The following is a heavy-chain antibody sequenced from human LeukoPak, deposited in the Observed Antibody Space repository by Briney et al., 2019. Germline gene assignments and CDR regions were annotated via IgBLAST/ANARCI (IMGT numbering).Heavy chain of an antibody. J-gene: IGHJ4*02. D-gene: IGHD1-7*01. Sequence: GASVKVSCKASGYTFTGYYMHWVRQAPGQGLEWMGRINPNSGGTNYAQKFQGRVTMTRDTSISTAYMELSRLRSDETAVYYCPREGGITGTTDYWGQGTLVTVSS. CDR2: INPNSGGT. CDR3: PREGGITGTTDY. V-gene: IGHV1-2*06. CDR1: GYTFTGYY.